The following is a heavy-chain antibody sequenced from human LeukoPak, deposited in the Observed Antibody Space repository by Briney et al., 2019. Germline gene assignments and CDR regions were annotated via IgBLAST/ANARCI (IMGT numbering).Heavy chain of an antibody. D-gene: IGHD2-15*01. CDR1: GFTFSNHG. V-gene: IGHV3-23*01. Sequence: GGSLRLSCAASGFTFSNHGMNWVRQAPGKGLEWVSGISPSGDITYYTDSVKGRFTISRDNSKNTLYLQMNSLRAEDTAVYYCATDIVVVVAADQFDYWGQGTLVTVSS. J-gene: IGHJ4*02. CDR2: ISPSGDIT. CDR3: ATDIVVVVAADQFDY.